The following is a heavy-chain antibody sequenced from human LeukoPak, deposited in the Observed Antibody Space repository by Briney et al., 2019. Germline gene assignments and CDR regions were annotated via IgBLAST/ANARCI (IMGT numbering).Heavy chain of an antibody. CDR3: AGYYYGTSGYPRPWFDP. V-gene: IGHV1-18*01. Sequence: GASVKVSCKASGYTFTSYGISWVRQAPGQGLEWMGWISAYNGNTNYAQKLQGRVTLTTDTSTSTAYMELRSLRSDDTAVYYCAGYYYGTSGYPRPWFDPWGQGTLVTVSS. J-gene: IGHJ5*02. D-gene: IGHD3-22*01. CDR2: ISAYNGNT. CDR1: GYTFTSYG.